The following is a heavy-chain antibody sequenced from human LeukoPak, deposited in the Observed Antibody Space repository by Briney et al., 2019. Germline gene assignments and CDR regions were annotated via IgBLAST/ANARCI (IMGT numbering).Heavy chain of an antibody. CDR2: IYYSGST. V-gene: IGHV4-59*08. CDR1: GGSVSSYY. Sequence: SETLSLTCTVSGGSVSSYYLSWIRQPPGKGLEWIGYIYYSGSTNYSPSLKSRVTISVDTSKNQFSLKLSSVTAADTAVYYCARRNDFDIWGQGTMVTVSS. CDR3: ARRNDFDI. J-gene: IGHJ3*02.